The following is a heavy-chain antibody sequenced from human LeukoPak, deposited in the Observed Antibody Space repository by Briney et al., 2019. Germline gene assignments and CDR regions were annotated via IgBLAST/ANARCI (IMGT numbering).Heavy chain of an antibody. Sequence: GGSLRLSCAASGFTFSSYAMHWVRQAPGKGLEWVAVISYDGSNKYYADSVKGRFTISRDNSKNTMYLQMNSLRAEDTAVYYCARDEGMGRRHNYFDYWGQGTLVTVSS. CDR1: GFTFSSYA. D-gene: IGHD1-26*01. J-gene: IGHJ4*02. CDR3: ARDEGMGRRHNYFDY. CDR2: ISYDGSNK. V-gene: IGHV3-30-3*01.